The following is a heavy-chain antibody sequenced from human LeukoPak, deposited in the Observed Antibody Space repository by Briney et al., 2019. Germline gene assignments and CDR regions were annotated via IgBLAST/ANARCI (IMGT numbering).Heavy chain of an antibody. Sequence: GGSLRLSCAASGFTFSSYGIHWVRQAPGKGLEWVAFIRYDGSNKYYADSVKGRFTISRDNSKNTLYLQMNSLRAEDTAVYYCANGHCSSTSCYPEDDYWGQGTLVTVSS. CDR2: IRYDGSNK. J-gene: IGHJ4*02. D-gene: IGHD2-2*01. V-gene: IGHV3-30*02. CDR3: ANGHCSSTSCYPEDDY. CDR1: GFTFSSYG.